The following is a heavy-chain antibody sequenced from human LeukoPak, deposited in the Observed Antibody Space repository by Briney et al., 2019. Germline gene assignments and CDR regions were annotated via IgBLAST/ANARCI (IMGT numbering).Heavy chain of an antibody. V-gene: IGHV3-66*01. CDR1: GFTVSSSY. CDR3: ARDLEAANTYYFDY. D-gene: IGHD6-13*01. Sequence: GGSLRLSCAASGFTVSSSYMSWVRQAPGKGLEWGSMISSAGTTYYADSVKGRFTISRDNSKNTVYLQVNSLRDEDTAVYYCARDLEAANTYYFDYWGQGTMVTVSS. CDR2: ISSAGTT. J-gene: IGHJ4*02.